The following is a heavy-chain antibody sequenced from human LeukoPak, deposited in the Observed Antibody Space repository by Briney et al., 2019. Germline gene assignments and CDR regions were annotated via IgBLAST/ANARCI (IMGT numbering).Heavy chain of an antibody. CDR2: INAGNGNT. Sequence: GASVKVSCKASGYTFTSYAMHWVRQAPGQRLEWMGWINAGNGNTKYSQKFQGRVTITRDTSASTAYMELSSLRSEDTAVYYCARVKGPRYYYYGMDVWGQGTTVTVSS. CDR3: ARVKGPRYYYYGMDV. CDR1: GYTFTSYA. D-gene: IGHD3-22*01. V-gene: IGHV1-3*01. J-gene: IGHJ6*02.